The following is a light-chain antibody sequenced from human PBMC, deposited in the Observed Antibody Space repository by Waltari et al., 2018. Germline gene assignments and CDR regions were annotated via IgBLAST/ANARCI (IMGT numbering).Light chain of an antibody. Sequence: DIQMPHPPSSLSASVVDKLTITCRARQRIRNALAWDQQKPGKAPKLLIYAASNLQSGVPSRFSGSGSGTDFTLTISSLQPEDFAVYYCQQRNSYPYSFGQGTKVEIK. CDR2: AAS. V-gene: IGKV1-17*01. CDR1: QRIRNA. J-gene: IGKJ2*03. CDR3: QQRNSYPYS.